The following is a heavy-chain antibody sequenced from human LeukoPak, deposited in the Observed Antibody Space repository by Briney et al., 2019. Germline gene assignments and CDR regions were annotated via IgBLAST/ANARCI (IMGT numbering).Heavy chain of an antibody. CDR1: RYTFTDYY. Sequence: ASVNVSCKASRYTFTDYYMHWVRQAPGQGFEWMGWINPNDGDTNYAQKFQGRVTMTRDTSISTAHMEVSRLRSDDTAVYYCARANFLYCSSSTCLFDYWGQGTLVTVSS. V-gene: IGHV1-2*02. CDR3: ARANFLYCSSSTCLFDY. D-gene: IGHD2-2*01. J-gene: IGHJ4*02. CDR2: INPNDGDT.